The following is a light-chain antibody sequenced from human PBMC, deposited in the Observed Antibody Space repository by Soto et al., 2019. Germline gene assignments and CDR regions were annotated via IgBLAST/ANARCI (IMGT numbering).Light chain of an antibody. CDR1: QSVSGN. Sequence: EIVMTQSPATLSVSPGERATLSCRASQSVSGNLAWYQQKPGQAPRLLIYGASTRATGIPARFSGSGSGTEFTLTISSLQSEDFAVYFRQQYNNWPPWTFGQGTKVEI. CDR2: GAS. V-gene: IGKV3-15*01. CDR3: QQYNNWPPWT. J-gene: IGKJ1*01.